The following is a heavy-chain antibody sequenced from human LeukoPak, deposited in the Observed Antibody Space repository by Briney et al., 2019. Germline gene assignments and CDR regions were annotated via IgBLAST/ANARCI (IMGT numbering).Heavy chain of an antibody. J-gene: IGHJ4*02. V-gene: IGHV4-59*11. CDR3: VIGRGWLPDY. Sequence: SETLSLTCTVSGDSIRSHFYNWVRQPPGKGLEWVGVTHESESTNYNPSLKGRVTISVDTSKNLFSLRLTSVTAADTAVYYCVIGRGWLPDYWGQGTLVTVSS. D-gene: IGHD5-24*01. CDR2: THESEST. CDR1: GDSIRSHF.